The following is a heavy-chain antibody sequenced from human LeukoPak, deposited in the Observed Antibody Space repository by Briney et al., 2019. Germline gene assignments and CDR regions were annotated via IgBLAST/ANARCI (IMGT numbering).Heavy chain of an antibody. Sequence: GGSLRLSCAASGFTFSDYYMSWIRQPPGKGLEWVSYISSSGTTIYYADSVRGRFTVSRDNDKHSLYLQMDSLSAEDTAVYYCASLRGVNRWGQGTLVTVSS. J-gene: IGHJ4*02. D-gene: IGHD3-10*01. V-gene: IGHV3-11*01. CDR3: ASLRGVNR. CDR1: GFTFSDYY. CDR2: ISSSGTTI.